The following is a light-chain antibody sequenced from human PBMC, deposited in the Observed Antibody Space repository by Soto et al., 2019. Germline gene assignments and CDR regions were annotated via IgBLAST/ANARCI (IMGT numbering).Light chain of an antibody. CDR3: LQKYFYPFT. CDR2: AAS. J-gene: IGKJ3*01. V-gene: IGKV1-6*01. Sequence: AIQMTQSPSSLSASVGDRVTITCRASQGIRNDLDWFQQKPGKAPKLLIYAASHLQSGVPARFSGSGSGTDFTLTISSLQPEDFATYYCLQKYFYPFTFGPGTKVDSK. CDR1: QGIRND.